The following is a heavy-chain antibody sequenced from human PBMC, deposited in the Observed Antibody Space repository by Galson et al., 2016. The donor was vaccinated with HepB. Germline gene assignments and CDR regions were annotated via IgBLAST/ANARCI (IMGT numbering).Heavy chain of an antibody. J-gene: IGHJ4*02. D-gene: IGHD2-15*01. CDR1: GYTFTSFD. Sequence: QSGAEVKKPGASVKVSCKASGYTFTSFDITWVRQAPGQGLEWMGRISVYNGKTNYAREVQGRVTLTTDTSTSTAYMELRSLKTDDTAVYYCARDVEYYSDNYSDYWGQGTLVTVSS. V-gene: IGHV1-18*01. CDR2: ISVYNGKT. CDR3: ARDVEYYSDNYSDY.